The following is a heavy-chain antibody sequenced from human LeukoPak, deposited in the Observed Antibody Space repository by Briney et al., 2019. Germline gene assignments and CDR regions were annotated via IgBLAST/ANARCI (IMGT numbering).Heavy chain of an antibody. Sequence: GASVKVSCKASGYTFTGYDINWVRQATGQGLEWMGWMNPNSGNTGYAQKFQGRVTMTRNASISTAYMELSSLRSEDTAVYYCARGRYYDSSGSTTFDCWGQGTLVTVSS. V-gene: IGHV1-8*01. D-gene: IGHD3-22*01. CDR1: GYTFTGYD. J-gene: IGHJ4*02. CDR3: ARGRYYDSSGSTTFDC. CDR2: MNPNSGNT.